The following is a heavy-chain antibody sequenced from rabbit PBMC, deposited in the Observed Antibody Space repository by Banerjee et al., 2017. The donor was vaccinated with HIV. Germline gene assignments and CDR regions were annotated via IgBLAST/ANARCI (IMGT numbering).Heavy chain of an antibody. D-gene: IGHD1-1*01. CDR3: ARDGAGDGGYVFKL. CDR2: IYTGSSGST. CDR1: GFSFSSSYY. Sequence: QSLEESGGDLVKPGASLTLTCTASGFSFSSSYYMCWVRQAPGKGLEWIACIYTGSSGSTYYASWAKGRFTISKTSSTTVTLQMTSLTAADTATYFCARDGAGDGGYVFKLWGQGTLVTVS. V-gene: IGHV1S40*01. J-gene: IGHJ4*01.